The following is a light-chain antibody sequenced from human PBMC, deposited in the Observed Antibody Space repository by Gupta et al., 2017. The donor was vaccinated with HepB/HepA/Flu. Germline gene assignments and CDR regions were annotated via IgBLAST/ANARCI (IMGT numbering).Light chain of an antibody. CDR1: QSVLYSSNNKNY. CDR3: QQYYSPGA. CDR2: WAS. Sequence: DIVMTQSPDSLAVSLGERATINCKSSQSVLYSSNNKNYLAWYQQKPGQPPKLLIYWASTRESGVPDRFSGSGSGTDFTLTISSLQAEDVAVYYCQQYYSPGAFGGGTKAEIK. J-gene: IGKJ4*01. V-gene: IGKV4-1*01.